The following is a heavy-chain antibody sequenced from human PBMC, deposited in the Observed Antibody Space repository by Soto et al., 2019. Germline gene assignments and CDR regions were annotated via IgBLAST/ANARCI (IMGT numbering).Heavy chain of an antibody. V-gene: IGHV3-48*02. CDR1: GFTFSSHS. CDR2: ISGSGATK. J-gene: IGHJ4*02. Sequence: GGSLRLSCAASGFTFSSHSINWVRQAPGKGLEWVSYISGSGATKYYADSVKGRFTISRDNARNSLYLQMSSLSDEDTAVYYCARAIRGFSYVVDYWGQGTLVTVSS. D-gene: IGHD5-18*01. CDR3: ARAIRGFSYVVDY.